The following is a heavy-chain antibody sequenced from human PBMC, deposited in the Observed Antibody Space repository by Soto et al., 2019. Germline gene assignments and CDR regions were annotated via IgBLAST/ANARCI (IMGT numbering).Heavy chain of an antibody. Sequence: NPSETLSLTCTVSGGSISSYYWSWIRQPPGKGLEWIGYIHNIGDTNYNPSLKSRVTISVDTSKNQFSLKLSSVTAADTAVYYCARRDRDYSSGWYFDYWGLGTLVTVSS. CDR1: GGSISSYY. J-gene: IGHJ4*02. V-gene: IGHV4-59*01. CDR3: ARRDRDYSSGWYFDY. D-gene: IGHD6-19*01. CDR2: IHNIGDT.